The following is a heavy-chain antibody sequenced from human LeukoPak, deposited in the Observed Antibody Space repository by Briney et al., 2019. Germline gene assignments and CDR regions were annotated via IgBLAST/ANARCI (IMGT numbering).Heavy chain of an antibody. D-gene: IGHD3-10*01. CDR1: GGSISSYY. CDR2: IYYSGST. Sequence: SETLSLTCSVSGGSISSYYWSWIRQPPGKELEWIGYIYYSGSTNYNPSLKSRVTISVDTSKNQFSLNLGSVTAADTAVYYCARHRSRADGFPFDLWGQGTLVTVSS. J-gene: IGHJ4*02. CDR3: ARHRSRADGFPFDL. V-gene: IGHV4-59*08.